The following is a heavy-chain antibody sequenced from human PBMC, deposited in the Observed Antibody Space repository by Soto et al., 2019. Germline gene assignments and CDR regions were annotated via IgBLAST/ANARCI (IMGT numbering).Heavy chain of an antibody. CDR1: GGSISSGGYS. Sequence: QLQLQESGSGLVKPSQTLSLTCAVSGGSISSGGYSWSWIRQPPGKGLEWIGYIYHSGSTYYNPSLKSRVTISVDRSKNQFSLKLSSVTAADTAVYYCARAPLGCSGGSCVNWFDPWGQGTLVTVSS. J-gene: IGHJ5*02. CDR3: ARAPLGCSGGSCVNWFDP. CDR2: IYHSGST. V-gene: IGHV4-30-2*01. D-gene: IGHD2-15*01.